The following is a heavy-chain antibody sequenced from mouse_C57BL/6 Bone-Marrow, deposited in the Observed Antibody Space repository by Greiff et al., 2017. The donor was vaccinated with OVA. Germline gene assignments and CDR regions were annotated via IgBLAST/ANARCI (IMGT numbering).Heavy chain of an antibody. CDR1: GYAFSSYW. V-gene: IGHV1-80*01. J-gene: IGHJ2*01. Sequence: QVQLKESGAELVRPGASVKISCKASGYAFSSYWMNWVKQRPGKGLEWIGQIYPGDGDTNYNGKFKGKATLTADKSSSTAYMQLSSLTSEDSAVYFCARRGDSSGYLYYWGQGTTLTVSS. CDR2: IYPGDGDT. CDR3: ARRGDSSGYLYY. D-gene: IGHD3-2*02.